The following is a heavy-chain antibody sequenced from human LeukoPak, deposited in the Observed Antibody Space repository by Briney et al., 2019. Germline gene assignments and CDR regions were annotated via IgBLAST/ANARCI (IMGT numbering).Heavy chain of an antibody. J-gene: IGHJ3*02. CDR3: ARWGPGIAAAGTSDAFDI. V-gene: IGHV4-39*01. Sequence: SETLSLTCTVSGVSIANSPYYWGWIRQPPGKGLEWIGSIYYSGSTHYNPSLKSRVTISVDTSKKQFSLKLTSVTAADTAVYYCARWGPGIAAAGTSDAFDIWGQGTLVTVSS. CDR1: GVSIANSPYY. D-gene: IGHD6-13*01. CDR2: IYYSGST.